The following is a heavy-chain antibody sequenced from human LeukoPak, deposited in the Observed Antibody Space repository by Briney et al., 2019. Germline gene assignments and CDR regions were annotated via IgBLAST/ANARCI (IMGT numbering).Heavy chain of an antibody. Sequence: KSGGSLRLSCAASGFTFSSYSMNWVRQAPGKGLEWVSSISSSSSYIYYADSVKGRFTISRDNAKNPLYLQMNSLRAEDTAVYYCARGLSIAARQEIDYWGQGTLVTVSS. V-gene: IGHV3-21*01. CDR3: ARGLSIAARQEIDY. CDR1: GFTFSSYS. D-gene: IGHD6-6*01. CDR2: ISSSSSYI. J-gene: IGHJ4*02.